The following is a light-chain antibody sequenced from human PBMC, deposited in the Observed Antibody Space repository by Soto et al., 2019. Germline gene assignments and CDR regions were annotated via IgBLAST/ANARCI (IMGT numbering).Light chain of an antibody. CDR1: SSDVGSYNL. CDR3: CSYAGSSTFGPYV. V-gene: IGLV2-23*02. CDR2: EVS. Sequence: QSVLTQPAYVYGSPGQSIAISCTRTSSDVGSYNLVSWYQQHPGKAPKLMIYEVSKRPSGVSNRFSGSKSGNTASLTISGLQAEDEADYYCCSYAGSSTFGPYVFGTGTKVTVL. J-gene: IGLJ1*01.